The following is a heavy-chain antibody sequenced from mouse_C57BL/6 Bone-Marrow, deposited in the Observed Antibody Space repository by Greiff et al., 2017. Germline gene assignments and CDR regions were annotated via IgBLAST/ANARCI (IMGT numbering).Heavy chain of an antibody. Sequence: QVQLQQPGAELVMPGASVKLSCKASGYTFTSYWMHWVKQRPGQGLEWIGEIDPSDSYTNYNQKFKGKSTLTVDKSSSTAYMQLSSLTSEDSAVDYGAREEIYDDYGFAYWGQGTLVTVSA. CDR2: IDPSDSYT. V-gene: IGHV1-69*01. J-gene: IGHJ3*01. CDR1: GYTFTSYW. CDR3: AREEIYDDYGFAY. D-gene: IGHD2-4*01.